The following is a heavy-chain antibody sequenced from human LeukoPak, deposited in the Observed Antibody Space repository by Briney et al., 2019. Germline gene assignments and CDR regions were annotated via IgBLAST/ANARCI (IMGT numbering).Heavy chain of an antibody. CDR1: GFTFSSYW. Sequence: PGGSLRLSCAASGFTFSSYWMSWVRQAPGKGLEWVANIKQDGSEKYYVDSVKGRFTISRDNAKNSLYLQMNSLRAEDTAVYYCARDFGLYYGSGSPYYFDYWGQGTLVTVSS. CDR2: IKQDGSEK. V-gene: IGHV3-7*01. CDR3: ARDFGLYYGSGSPYYFDY. J-gene: IGHJ4*02. D-gene: IGHD3-10*01.